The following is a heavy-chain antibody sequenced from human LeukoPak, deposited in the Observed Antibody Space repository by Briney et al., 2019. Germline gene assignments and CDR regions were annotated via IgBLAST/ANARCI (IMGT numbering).Heavy chain of an antibody. CDR1: GFTFDDYA. CDR3: ATLRGYSGYGDY. D-gene: IGHD5-12*01. J-gene: IGHJ4*02. CDR2: ISWDGGST. Sequence: GGSLRLSCAASGFTFDDYAIHWVRQAPGNGLEWVSLISWDGGSTYYADSVKGRFTISRDNSKNSLYLQMNSLRAEDTALYYCATLRGYSGYGDYWGQGTLVTVSS. V-gene: IGHV3-43D*03.